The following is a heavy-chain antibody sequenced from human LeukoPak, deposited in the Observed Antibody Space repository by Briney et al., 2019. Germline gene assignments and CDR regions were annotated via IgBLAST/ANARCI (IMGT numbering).Heavy chain of an antibody. D-gene: IGHD3-3*01. J-gene: IGHJ3*02. V-gene: IGHV1-69*13. CDR3: ARGQRITIFGVVTEDAFDI. Sequence: GASVKVSCKASGGTFSSYAISWVRQAPGQGLEWMGGIIPIFGTANYAQKFQGRVTITADESTSTAYMELSSLRSEDTAVYYCARGQRITIFGVVTEDAFDIWGQGTMVTVSS. CDR1: GGTFSSYA. CDR2: IIPIFGTA.